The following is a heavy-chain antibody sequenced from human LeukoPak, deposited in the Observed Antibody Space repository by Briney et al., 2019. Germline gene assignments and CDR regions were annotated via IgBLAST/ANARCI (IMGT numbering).Heavy chain of an antibody. CDR1: GFTVSSNY. V-gene: IGHV3-66*01. J-gene: IGHJ4*02. D-gene: IGHD6-13*01. CDR2: IYSGGST. CDR3: ARGQPGVAAAGNLDY. Sequence: GGSLRLSCAASGFTVSSNYMSWVRQAPGKGLEWVSVIYSGGSTYYADSVKGRFTISRDNSKNTLYLQMNSLRAEDTAVYYCARGQPGVAAAGNLDYWGQGTLVTVSS.